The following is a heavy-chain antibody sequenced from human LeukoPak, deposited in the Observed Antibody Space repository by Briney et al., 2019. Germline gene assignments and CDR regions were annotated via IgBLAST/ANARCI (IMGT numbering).Heavy chain of an antibody. D-gene: IGHD4-23*01. CDR3: VRDRGDYGGNPGYFDY. CDR1: GVSISSGNYY. V-gene: IGHV4-31*03. CDR2: LHSSGST. Sequence: SETLSLTCTVSGVSISSGNYYWTWIRQYPGKGLEWIGCLHSSGSTSYNPTLKSRPSISLGTSKNQFSLRLSSVTAADTAFYYCVRDRGDYGGNPGYFDYWGQGTLVTVSS. J-gene: IGHJ4*02.